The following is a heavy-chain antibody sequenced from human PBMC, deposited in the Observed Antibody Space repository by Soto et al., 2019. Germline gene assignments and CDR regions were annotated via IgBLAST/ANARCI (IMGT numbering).Heavy chain of an antibody. D-gene: IGHD3-10*01. CDR2: ITWNSGTI. J-gene: IGHJ4*02. CDR3: AKGSGYGSGSHFDH. Sequence: EVQLVESGGDLVQPGRFLRLSCAASGFTFDDYAMFWVRQAPGKGLEWVSGITWNSGTIGYADSVKGRFTISRDNTKNSLYLQMNSMRVEDTAFYYCAKGSGYGSGSHFDHWGQGTLVTVSS. CDR1: GFTFDDYA. V-gene: IGHV3-9*01.